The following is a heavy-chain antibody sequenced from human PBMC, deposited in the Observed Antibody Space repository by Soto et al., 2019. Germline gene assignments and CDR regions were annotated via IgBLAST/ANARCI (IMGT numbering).Heavy chain of an antibody. CDR3: AREENCRGGTCYSEYFHH. CDR1: GYIFTAYS. D-gene: IGHD2-15*01. J-gene: IGHJ1*01. V-gene: IGHV1-46*01. Sequence: ASVEVSCKXSGYIFTAYSMHWVRQAPGQGLEWMGVVNPSGGSAHYAQSFEGRVTLTRDTSTSTFYMELSSLRSEDTAVYYCAREENCRGGTCYSEYFHHWGQGTLVTVSS. CDR2: VNPSGGSA.